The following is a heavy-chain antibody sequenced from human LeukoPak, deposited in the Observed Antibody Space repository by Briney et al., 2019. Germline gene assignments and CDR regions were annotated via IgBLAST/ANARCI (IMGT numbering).Heavy chain of an antibody. J-gene: IGHJ3*02. V-gene: IGHV4-39*07. D-gene: IGHD3-22*01. Sequence: SETLSLTCTVSGGSISSSSYYWGWIRQPPGKGLEWIGSVYYSGSRYYNPSLKGRVTISVDTSKNQFSLKLSSVTAADTAVYYCARARNYYDSSDYYYEGDAFDIWGQGTMVTVSS. CDR1: GGSISSSSYY. CDR2: VYYSGSR. CDR3: ARARNYYDSSDYYYEGDAFDI.